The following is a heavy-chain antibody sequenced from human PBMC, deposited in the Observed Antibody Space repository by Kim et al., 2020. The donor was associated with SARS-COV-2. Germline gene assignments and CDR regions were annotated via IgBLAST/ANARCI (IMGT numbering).Heavy chain of an antibody. Sequence: SETLSLTCNVSGVSISGDYWSWIRQTPEKGLQWIASISYAGTMSYNPSLKSRVTISVDTSKNQVSLKLSSGTAADTAMYYCARHVSGSGAFYNVGYGG. D-gene: IGHD3-10*01. J-gene: IGHJ6*01. V-gene: IGHV4-59*08. CDR1: GVSISGDY. CDR3: ARHVSGSGAFYNVGY. CDR2: ISYAGTM.